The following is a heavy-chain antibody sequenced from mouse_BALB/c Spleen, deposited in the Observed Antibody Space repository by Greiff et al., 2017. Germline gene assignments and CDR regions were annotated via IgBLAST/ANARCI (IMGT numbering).Heavy chain of an antibody. J-gene: IGHJ4*01. V-gene: IGHV5-17*02. Sequence: EVMLVESGGGLVQPGGSRKLSCAASGFTFSSFGMHWVRQAPEKGLEWVAYISSGSSTIYYADTVKGRFTISRDNPKNTLFLQMTSLRSEDTAMYYCARRGLVVAYDYAMDYWGQGTSVTVSS. CDR2: ISSGSSTI. CDR3: ARRGLVVAYDYAMDY. D-gene: IGHD1-1*01. CDR1: GFTFSSFG.